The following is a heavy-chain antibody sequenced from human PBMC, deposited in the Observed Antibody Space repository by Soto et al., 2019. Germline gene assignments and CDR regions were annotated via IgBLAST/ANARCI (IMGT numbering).Heavy chain of an antibody. D-gene: IGHD3-16*01. CDR2: IFSSGTT. J-gene: IGHJ6*02. CDR3: ARVPSPFDYYYAMDV. Sequence: SETLSLTCTVSGDSISSGNKYWSWIRQAPGKGLEWIGYIFSSGTTYYNPSLKSRLTMSLDTSQNQFSLRLASVTDADSAVYYCARVPSPFDYYYAMDVWGQGTTVTVS. V-gene: IGHV4-30-4*01. CDR1: GDSISSGNKY.